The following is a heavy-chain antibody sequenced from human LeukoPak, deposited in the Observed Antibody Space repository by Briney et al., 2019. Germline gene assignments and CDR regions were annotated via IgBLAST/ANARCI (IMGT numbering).Heavy chain of an antibody. V-gene: IGHV3-15*01. CDR3: TTDPWGARYSPH. J-gene: IGHJ1*01. D-gene: IGHD2-15*01. CDR2: IKSKTDGGTT. CDR1: GFTFMNAW. Sequence: SGGSLRLSCAASGFTFMNAWMSWVRQAPGKGLEWVGRIKSKTDGGTTDYAAPVKGRFTISRDDSKNTLYLQMNSLKTEDTAVYYCTTDPWGARYSPHWGQGTLVTVSS.